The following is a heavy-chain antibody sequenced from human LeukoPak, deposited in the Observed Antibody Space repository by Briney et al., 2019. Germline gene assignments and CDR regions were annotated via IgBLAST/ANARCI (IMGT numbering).Heavy chain of an antibody. CDR1: GGTFSSYA. J-gene: IGHJ4*02. CDR2: TIPIFGTA. Sequence: GASVKVSCKASGGTFSSYAISWVRQAPGQGLEWMGGTIPIFGTATSAQKFPGRVTITADASTSTAYMELSSLRSEDTAVYYCARDDCSGGSCYFFDWGQGTLVTVSS. V-gene: IGHV1-69*13. CDR3: ARDDCSGGSCYFFD. D-gene: IGHD2-15*01.